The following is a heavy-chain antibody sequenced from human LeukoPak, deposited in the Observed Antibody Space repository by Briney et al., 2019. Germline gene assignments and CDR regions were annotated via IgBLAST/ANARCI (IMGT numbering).Heavy chain of an antibody. CDR3: ARVYTGSSWDYYYYMDV. CDR1: GVSISSSNSY. D-gene: IGHD6-13*01. V-gene: IGHV4-39*01. CDR2: IYYSGNT. J-gene: IGHJ6*03. Sequence: PSETLSLTCTVSGVSISSSNSYWGWIRQPPGKGLEWIGSIYYSGNTYYNASLKSQVSISIDTSKNQFSLKLTSVTAADTAVYYCARVYTGSSWDYYYYMDVWGKGTTVTVSS.